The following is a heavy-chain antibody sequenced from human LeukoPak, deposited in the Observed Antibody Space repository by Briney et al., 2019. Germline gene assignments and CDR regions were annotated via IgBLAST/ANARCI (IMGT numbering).Heavy chain of an antibody. D-gene: IGHD1-7*01. CDR1: GGSISSSSYY. V-gene: IGHV4-39*07. CDR3: ARKQTGTMYDV. J-gene: IGHJ4*02. Sequence: SETLSLTCIDPGGSISSSSYYWAWIRQSPGKGLEWIGTFSSGGSAYYNPSLTSRVSISKDTSDNQFSLRLYSVTAADTAAYYCARKQTGTMYDVWGQGTQVTVSS. CDR2: FSSGGSA.